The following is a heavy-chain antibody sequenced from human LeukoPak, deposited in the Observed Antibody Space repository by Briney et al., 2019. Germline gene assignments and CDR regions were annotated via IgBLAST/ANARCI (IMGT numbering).Heavy chain of an antibody. CDR2: FDPEDGET. J-gene: IGHJ3*02. Sequence: ASVKVSCKVSGYTLTELSMHWVRQAPGKGLEWMGGFDPEDGETIYAQKFQGRVTMTEDTSTDTAYMELSSLRSEDTAVYYCARVRECSTITCYPSAFDIWGQGTMVTVSS. CDR1: GYTLTELS. V-gene: IGHV1-24*01. CDR3: ARVRECSTITCYPSAFDI. D-gene: IGHD2-2*01.